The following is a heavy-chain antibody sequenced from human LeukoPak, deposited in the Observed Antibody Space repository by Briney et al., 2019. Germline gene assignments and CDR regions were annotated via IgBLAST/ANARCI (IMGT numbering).Heavy chain of an antibody. CDR1: GYTFTSYY. Sequence: GASVKVSCKASGYTFTSYYMHWVRQAPGQGLEWMGIINPSGGSTSYAQKFQGRVTMTRDTSTSTVYMELSSLRSEDTAVYYCARGEYCSGGSCYRAAGNYFDYWGQGTLVTVSS. CDR3: ARGEYCSGGSCYRAAGNYFDY. V-gene: IGHV1-46*03. CDR2: INPSGGST. D-gene: IGHD2-15*01. J-gene: IGHJ4*02.